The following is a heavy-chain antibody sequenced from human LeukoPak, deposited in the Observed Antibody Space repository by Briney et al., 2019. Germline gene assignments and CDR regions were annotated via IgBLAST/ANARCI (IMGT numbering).Heavy chain of an antibody. Sequence: SETLSLTCAVYGGSFSGYYWSWIRQPPGKGLEWIGEINHSGSTNYNPSLKSRVTISVDTSKNQFSLKLSSVTAADTAVYYCARTRSSWYPYYFDYWGQGTLVTVSS. J-gene: IGHJ4*02. V-gene: IGHV4-34*01. CDR3: ARTRSSWYPYYFDY. CDR2: INHSGST. CDR1: GGSFSGYY. D-gene: IGHD6-13*01.